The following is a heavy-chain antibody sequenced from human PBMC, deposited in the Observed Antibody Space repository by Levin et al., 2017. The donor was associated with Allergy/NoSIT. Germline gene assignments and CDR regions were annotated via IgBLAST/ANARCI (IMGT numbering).Heavy chain of an antibody. CDR3: TRGVPYFGSGSHSDY. CDR1: GFTFNNFW. V-gene: IGHV3-7*01. D-gene: IGHD3-10*01. CDR2: IKHDGSEK. J-gene: IGHJ4*02. Sequence: GGSLRLSCAASGFTFNNFWMIWVRQAPGQGLEWVANIKHDGSEKNYVGSVKGRFTISRDSAENSLYLQMNSLRAEDTGVYYCTRGVPYFGSGSHSDYWGQGTLVSVSS.